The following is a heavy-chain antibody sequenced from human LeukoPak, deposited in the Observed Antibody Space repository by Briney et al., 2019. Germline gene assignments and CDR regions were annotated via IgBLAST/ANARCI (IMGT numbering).Heavy chain of an antibody. CDR3: ARDRAIVVVIARGIDY. CDR2: IYTSGST. V-gene: IGHV4-61*02. J-gene: IGHJ4*02. CDR1: GGSISSGSYY. D-gene: IGHD2-21*01. Sequence: SQTLSLTCTVSGGSISSGSYYWSWIRQPAGKGLEWIGRIYTSGSTNYNPSLKSRVTISVDTSKNQFSLKLSSVTAADTAVYYCARDRAIVVVIARGIDYWGQGTLVTVSS.